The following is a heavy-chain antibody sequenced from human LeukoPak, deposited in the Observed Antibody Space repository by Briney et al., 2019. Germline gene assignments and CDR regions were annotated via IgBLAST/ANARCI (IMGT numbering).Heavy chain of an antibody. D-gene: IGHD3-10*01. CDR3: TTSVFLLFGGDAFSV. CDR1: GFTFSYYG. Sequence: GGSLRLSCAASGFTFSYYGMHWVRQAPGKGLEWVGRIKSIGDGGTTDYAAPVKGRFTISRDDSKTTVYLQMNSLHTGDTAVYYCTTSVFLLFGGDAFSVWGQGTMVTVSS. V-gene: IGHV3-15*01. J-gene: IGHJ3*01. CDR2: IKSIGDGGTT.